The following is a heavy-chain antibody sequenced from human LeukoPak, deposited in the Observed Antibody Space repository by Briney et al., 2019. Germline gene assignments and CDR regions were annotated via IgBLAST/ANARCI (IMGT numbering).Heavy chain of an antibody. D-gene: IGHD6-13*01. CDR3: AKDEGSSSWYGTFDY. CDR1: GFTFDDYA. CDR2: ISWNSGSI. V-gene: IGHV3-9*01. J-gene: IGHJ4*02. Sequence: PGRSLRLSCAASGFTFDDYAIHWVRQAPGKGLEWVSGISWNSGSIAYADSVKGRFTISRDNARNSLYLQMNSLRPEDTALYYCAKDEGSSSWYGTFDYWGQGTLVTVSS.